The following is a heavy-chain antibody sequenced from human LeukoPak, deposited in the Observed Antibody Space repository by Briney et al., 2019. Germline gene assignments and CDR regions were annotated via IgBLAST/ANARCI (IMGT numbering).Heavy chain of an antibody. J-gene: IGHJ4*02. D-gene: IGHD3-22*01. CDR2: VNHSGST. CDR1: GGSIGGYF. V-gene: IGHV4-34*01. Sequence: PSETLSLTCSAYGGSIGGYFWSWIRQPPGEGLEWIGEVNHSGSTNYNPALKSRVTISVDTSRTQFSLNLRSVTAADTAVYYCARGPPLAYYRTSGYSFFDYWGQGILVTVSP. CDR3: ARGPPLAYYRTSGYSFFDY.